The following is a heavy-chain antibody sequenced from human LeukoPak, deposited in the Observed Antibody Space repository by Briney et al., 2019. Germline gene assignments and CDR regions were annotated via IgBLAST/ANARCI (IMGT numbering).Heavy chain of an antibody. D-gene: IGHD3-10*01. V-gene: IGHV3-21*01. CDR1: GFTFSSYS. J-gene: IGHJ4*02. Sequence: GASLTLSCAPSGFTFSSYSMNWGRQPRGEWLEWVSSISSSSSYIYYADSVKGRFTISRDNAKNSLYLQMNSVRAEETAVYYFARDLPYYYGSVFGCWGQGTLVTVSS. CDR3: ARDLPYYYGSVFGC. CDR2: ISSSSSYI.